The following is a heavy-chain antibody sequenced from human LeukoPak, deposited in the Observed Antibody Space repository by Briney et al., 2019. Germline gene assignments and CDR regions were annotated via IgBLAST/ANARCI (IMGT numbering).Heavy chain of an antibody. CDR2: ISGSGGST. D-gene: IGHD2-15*01. J-gene: IGHJ6*02. V-gene: IGHV3-23*01. Sequence: GGSLRLSCAASGFTFSSYAMSWVRQAPGKGLEWVSAISGSGGSTYYADSVKGRFTISRDNAKNSLYLQMNSLRAEDTAVYYCARDRRCSGGSCYPPYYYGMDVWGQGTTVTVSS. CDR3: ARDRRCSGGSCYPPYYYGMDV. CDR1: GFTFSSYA.